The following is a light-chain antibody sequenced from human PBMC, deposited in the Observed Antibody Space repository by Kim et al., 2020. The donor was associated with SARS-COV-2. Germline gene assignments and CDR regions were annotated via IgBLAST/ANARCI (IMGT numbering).Light chain of an antibody. CDR3: NSRDSNDNVV. J-gene: IGLJ2*01. CDR2: GKN. Sequence: VGLGQTVRITCQGNSLKSYYATWYQQKPGQAPILFIYGKNTRPSGIPDRFSGSSSGNTASLTITGTQAGDEADYYCNSRDSNDNVVFGGGTQLTVL. V-gene: IGLV3-19*01. CDR1: SLKSYY.